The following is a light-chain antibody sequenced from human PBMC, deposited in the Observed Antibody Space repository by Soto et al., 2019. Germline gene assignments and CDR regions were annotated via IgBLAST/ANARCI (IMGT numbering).Light chain of an antibody. J-gene: IGKJ4*01. Sequence: EIVLTQSPATLSLSPGERATLSCRASQSVSSYLAWYQQKPGKAPMLLIYDASNRATGIPARFSGSGSGTDFTFTISSLEPEAFAVYYCQQRSNWPPALTFGGGTKVEIK. CDR2: DAS. CDR3: QQRSNWPPALT. V-gene: IGKV3-11*01. CDR1: QSVSSY.